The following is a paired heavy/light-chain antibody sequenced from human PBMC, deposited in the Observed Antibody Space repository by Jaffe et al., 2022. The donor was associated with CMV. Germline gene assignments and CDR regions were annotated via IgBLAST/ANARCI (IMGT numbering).Light chain of an antibody. Sequence: QSALTQPPSASGSPGQSVSISCTGTSSDVGNYNFVSWFQQHPGTAPKLIIYDVSKRPSGVPDRFSGSKSGNTASLTVSGLQAEDEADYYCYSHAGSNNWGVFGGGTRLTVL. CDR3: YSHAGSNNWGV. V-gene: IGLV2-8*01. CDR2: DVS. CDR1: SSDVGNYNF. J-gene: IGLJ3*02.
Heavy chain of an antibody. CDR1: GFSISSSGAG. Sequence: QITLKESGPTLVKPTQTLTLTCTFSGFSISSSGAGVGWIRQPPGKALEWLAFINWRDDKRYRASLRSRLTITKDASKNQVVLTMTNMDPVDTATYYCAHRGYCSGVGCHGGLDHWGQGTLVTVSS. J-gene: IGHJ4*02. D-gene: IGHD2-15*01. CDR2: INWRDDK. V-gene: IGHV2-5*01. CDR3: AHRGYCSGVGCHGGLDH.